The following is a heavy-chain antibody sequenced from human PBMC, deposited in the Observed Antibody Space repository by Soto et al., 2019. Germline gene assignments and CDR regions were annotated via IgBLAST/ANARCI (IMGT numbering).Heavy chain of an antibody. CDR2: MNPNSGNT. CDR1: GYTFTSYD. V-gene: IGHV1-8*01. Sequence: QVQLVQSGAEVKKPGASVKVSCKASGYTFTSYDINWVRQATGQGLEWMGWMNPNSGNTGYAQKFQGRVTMTRNPSISTAYMELSSLRSEDTAVYYCARGLGRYCGGDCRGMDVWGQGTTVTVSS. CDR3: ARGLGRYCGGDCRGMDV. J-gene: IGHJ6*02. D-gene: IGHD2-21*02.